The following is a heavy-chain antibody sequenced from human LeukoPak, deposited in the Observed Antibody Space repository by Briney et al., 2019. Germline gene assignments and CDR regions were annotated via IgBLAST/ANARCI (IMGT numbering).Heavy chain of an antibody. CDR1: GFAFKNYG. CDR2: ISSGSSYI. V-gene: IGHV3-21*06. Sequence: GGSLRLSCAASGFAFKNYGMNWVRQAPGKGLEWVSSISSGSSYIDYADSLQGRFTISRDNAKNSVYLQMNSLRAEDTAVYYCARSKGGAQREYGMDVWGQGTTVTVSS. CDR3: ARSKGGAQREYGMDV. D-gene: IGHD1-1*01. J-gene: IGHJ6*02.